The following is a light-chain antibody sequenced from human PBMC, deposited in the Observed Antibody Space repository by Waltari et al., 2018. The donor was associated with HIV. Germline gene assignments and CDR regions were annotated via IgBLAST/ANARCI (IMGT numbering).Light chain of an antibody. CDR2: EVS. CDR3: SSYTSSNTFVV. V-gene: IGLV2-18*02. CDR1: SSDVGHYNR. J-gene: IGLJ2*01. Sequence: QSALTQPPSVSGSPGQSSTISCTGTSSDVGHYNRFPWYQQPPGSAPKLMIYEVSHRPSGVPRRFSGSKSGNTASLTISGLQAEDEADYYCSSYTSSNTFVVFGGGTKLTVL.